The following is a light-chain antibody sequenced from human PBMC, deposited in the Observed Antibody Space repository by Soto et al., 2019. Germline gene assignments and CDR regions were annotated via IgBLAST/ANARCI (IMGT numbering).Light chain of an antibody. CDR2: EVS. J-gene: IGLJ1*01. Sequence: QSVLTQPPSVSAAPGQKVTISCSGSSSNIGGNSVSWYQQLPGTAPKLMIYEVSNRPSGVSNRFSGSKSGNTASLTISGLQAEDEADYYCSSYTSSSTLYVFGTGTKVTAL. V-gene: IGLV2-14*01. CDR1: SSNIGGNS. CDR3: SSYTSSSTLYV.